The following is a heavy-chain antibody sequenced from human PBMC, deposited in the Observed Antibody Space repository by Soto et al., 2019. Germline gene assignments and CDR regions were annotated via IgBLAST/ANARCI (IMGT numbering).Heavy chain of an antibody. CDR1: GGSFSGYY. V-gene: IGHV4-34*01. Sequence: QVQLQQWGAGLLKPSETLSLTCAVYGGSFSGYYWSWIRQPPGKGLEWIGEINHSGSTNYNPSLKSRVTISVDTSKNQFSLKLSSVTAADTAVYYCARQERYSYGSGAVDYWGQGTLVTVSS. CDR3: ARQERYSYGSGAVDY. J-gene: IGHJ4*02. D-gene: IGHD5-18*01. CDR2: INHSGST.